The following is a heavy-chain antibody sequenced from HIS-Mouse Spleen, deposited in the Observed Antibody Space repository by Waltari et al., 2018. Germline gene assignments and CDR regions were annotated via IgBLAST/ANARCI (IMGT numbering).Heavy chain of an antibody. V-gene: IGHV4-39*01. CDR1: GGSISSSSYY. Sequence: QLQLQESGPGLVKPSETLSLNCTVAGGSISSSSYYWGWIRQPPGKGLEWIGSIYYSGSTYYNPSLKSRVTISVDTSKNQFSLKLSSVTAADTAVYYCARRRGWFDYWGQGTLVTVSS. D-gene: IGHD6-19*01. J-gene: IGHJ4*02. CDR2: IYYSGST. CDR3: ARRRGWFDY.